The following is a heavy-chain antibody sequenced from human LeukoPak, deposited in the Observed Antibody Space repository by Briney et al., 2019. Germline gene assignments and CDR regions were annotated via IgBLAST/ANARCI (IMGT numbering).Heavy chain of an antibody. V-gene: IGHV3-7*01. CDR2: IKQDGSEK. CDR3: ARYYGDYVEFFDY. Sequence: PGGSLRLPCAASGFTFSSYWMGWVRQAPGKGLEWVANIKQDGSEKYYVDSVKGRFTISRDNAKNSLYLQMNSLRAEDTAVYYCARYYGDYVEFFDYWGQGTLVTVSS. D-gene: IGHD4-17*01. CDR1: GFTFSSYW. J-gene: IGHJ4*02.